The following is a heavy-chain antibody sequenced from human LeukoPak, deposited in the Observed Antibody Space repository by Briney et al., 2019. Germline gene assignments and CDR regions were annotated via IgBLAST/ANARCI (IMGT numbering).Heavy chain of an antibody. CDR1: GFTFSSYA. J-gene: IGHJ4*02. D-gene: IGHD6-25*01. CDR2: IRGDGSMT. CDR3: ARENLAAAADY. V-gene: IGHV3-74*01. Sequence: GGSLRLSCAASGFTFSSYAMSWVRQAPGKGLVWVSRIRGDGSMTNYADSVKGRFTISRDNAKNTLYLQMNSLRLEDTAVYYCARENLAAAADYWGQGTVVTVSS.